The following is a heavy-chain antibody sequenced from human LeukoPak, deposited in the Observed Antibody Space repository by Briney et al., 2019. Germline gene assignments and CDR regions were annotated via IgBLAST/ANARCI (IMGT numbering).Heavy chain of an antibody. V-gene: IGHV1-2*02. CDR1: GYTFTGYY. CDR2: INPNSGGT. Sequence: ASVKVSCKASGYTFTGYYMHWVRQAPGQGLEWMGWINPNSGGTNYAQKFQGRVTMTRDTSISTAYMELSRLRSDDTAVYYCARDGGIVATIPSFDYWGQGTLVTASS. CDR3: ARDGGIVATIPSFDY. J-gene: IGHJ4*02. D-gene: IGHD5-12*01.